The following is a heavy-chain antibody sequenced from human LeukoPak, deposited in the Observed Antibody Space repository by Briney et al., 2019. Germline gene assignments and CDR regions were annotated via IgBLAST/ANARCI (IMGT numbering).Heavy chain of an antibody. J-gene: IGHJ6*03. CDR1: GGSFSCYY. V-gene: IGHV4-34*01. CDR2: INHSGST. D-gene: IGHD6-13*01. CDR3: ARGRISSWYYYYMDV. Sequence: PSETLSLTCAVYGGSFSCYYWSWIRHPPGKGLEWVGEINHSGSTNYNPSLKSRVTISVDTSKNQFSLKLSSVTAADTAVYYCARGRISSWYYYYMDVWGKGTTVTVSS.